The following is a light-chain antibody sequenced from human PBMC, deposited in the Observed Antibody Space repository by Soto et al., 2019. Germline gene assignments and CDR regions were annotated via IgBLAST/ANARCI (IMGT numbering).Light chain of an antibody. CDR3: ATWDDNVYV. CDR1: SPNVGTDP. V-gene: IGLV1-44*01. J-gene: IGLJ1*01. CDR2: TNS. Sequence: QSVLTQPPSASGTPGQTVTISCSISSPNVGTDPVAWYQQLPGTAPKLLIYTNSQRPLGVPVRFSGSKSGTSASLAISGLQSEDEGDYYCATWDDNVYVFGTGTKVTVL.